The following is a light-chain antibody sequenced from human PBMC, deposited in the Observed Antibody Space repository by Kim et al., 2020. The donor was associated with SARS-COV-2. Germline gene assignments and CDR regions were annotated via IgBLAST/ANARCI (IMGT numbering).Light chain of an antibody. J-gene: IGKJ1*01. CDR1: QGISSY. CDR2: AAS. CDR3: QQYYSYPRT. Sequence: ASTGDRVTITCRASQGISSYLAWSQQKSGKAPKLLIYAASTLQSGVPSRFSGSGSGTDFTLTISCLQSEDFATYYCQQYYSYPRTFGQGTKVDIK. V-gene: IGKV1-8*01.